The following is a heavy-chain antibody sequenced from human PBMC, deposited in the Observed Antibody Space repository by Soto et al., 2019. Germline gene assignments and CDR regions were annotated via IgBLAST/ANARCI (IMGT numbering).Heavy chain of an antibody. CDR2: FYSSGSI. CDR3: ARMYSSGSGWFHP. D-gene: IGHD6-19*01. CDR1: CYSITAGGYY. V-gene: IGHV4-31*03. J-gene: IGHJ5*02. Sequence: SETLSLTCFVSCYSITAGGYYWSWIRHHPGKGLEWIGSFYSSGSIIYNPSLRSRVSISGDTSSNQFSMSLTSVTAADTARYYCARMYSSGSGWFHPWGQGTLVT.